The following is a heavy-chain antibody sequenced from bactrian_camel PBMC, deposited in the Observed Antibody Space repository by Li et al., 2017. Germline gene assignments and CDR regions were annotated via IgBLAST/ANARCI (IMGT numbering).Heavy chain of an antibody. D-gene: IGHD6*01. J-gene: IGHJ6*01. CDR3: TRDRGLAVPAGSFDY. CDR1: GATYSNYC. CDR2: IESDGSI. Sequence: HVQLVESGGGSVQAGGSLRLSCAASGATYSNYCMAWFRQAPGKEREGVARIESDGSISYADSVKGRFTISRDNAKNTINLELNSLKTEDTAMYYCTRDRGLAVPAGSFDYWAQGTQVTVS. V-gene: IGHV3S53*01.